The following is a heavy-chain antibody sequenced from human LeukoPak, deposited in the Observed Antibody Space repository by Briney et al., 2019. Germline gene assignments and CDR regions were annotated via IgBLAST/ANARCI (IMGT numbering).Heavy chain of an antibody. Sequence: PSGTLSLTCAVSGGSISSSNWWSWDRQPPGKGLEWIGEIYHSGSTNYNPSLKSRVTISVDKSKNQFSLKLSSVTAADTAVYYCARVLGGDTDAFDIWGQGTMVTVSS. CDR1: GGSISSSNW. CDR3: ARVLGGDTDAFDI. J-gene: IGHJ3*02. CDR2: IYHSGST. D-gene: IGHD2-21*02. V-gene: IGHV4-4*02.